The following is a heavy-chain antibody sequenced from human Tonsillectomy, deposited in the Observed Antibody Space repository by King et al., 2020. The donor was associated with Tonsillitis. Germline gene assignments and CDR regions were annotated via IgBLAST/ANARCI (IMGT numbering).Heavy chain of an antibody. CDR3: AGEADYYDTSGYYTY. Sequence: QLVQSGAEVKKPGASVKVSCKASGYTFTTYGINWVRQAPGQGLEWMGWTSAYNGNTNYAQTFQGRVTMTTDTSTSTTYMELRSLRSDDTAVYYCAGEADYYDTSGYYTYWGQGSLVTVSS. CDR2: TSAYNGNT. V-gene: IGHV1-18*04. J-gene: IGHJ4*02. CDR1: GYTFTTYG. D-gene: IGHD3-22*01.